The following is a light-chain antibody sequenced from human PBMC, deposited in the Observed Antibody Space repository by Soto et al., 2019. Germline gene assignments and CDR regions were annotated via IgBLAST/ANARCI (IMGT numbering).Light chain of an antibody. J-gene: IGKJ1*01. CDR3: LQHNSYPPWA. Sequence: DIQMTQSPSSLSASVGDRVTITCRASQGIRNDLGWYQQKPGKAPKRLIYAACSLQNGVPTRFSGSGSWTVFSLTISRQQPDDFATYYCLQHNSYPPWAFGQGTKVEIK. CDR2: AAC. CDR1: QGIRND. V-gene: IGKV1-17*01.